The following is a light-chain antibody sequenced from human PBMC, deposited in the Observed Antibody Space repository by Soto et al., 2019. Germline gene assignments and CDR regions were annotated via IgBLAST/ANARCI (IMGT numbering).Light chain of an antibody. Sequence: EIVMTQSPATLSVSPGERATLSCRASQSVSSNFAWYQQKPGQATRLLIYGASTKATGIPARFSGSGSGTEFTLIISSLQSEDFAYYYCQHYNTWPRTFGQGTKVEIK. CDR1: QSVSSN. CDR3: QHYNTWPRT. V-gene: IGKV3-15*01. CDR2: GAS. J-gene: IGKJ1*01.